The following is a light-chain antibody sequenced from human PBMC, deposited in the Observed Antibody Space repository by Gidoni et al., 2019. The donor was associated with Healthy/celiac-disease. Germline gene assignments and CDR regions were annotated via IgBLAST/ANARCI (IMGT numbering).Light chain of an antibody. CDR2: EVS. V-gene: IGLV2-8*01. Sequence: QSALTQPPSASGSPAQSVTISCTGTSSDVGGYNYVPWYQHHPGKAPKLMIYEVSKRPSGVPDRFSGSKSGNTASLTVSGLQAEDEADYYCSSYAGSNKSVFGTGTKVTVL. J-gene: IGLJ1*01. CDR3: SSYAGSNKSV. CDR1: SSDVGGYNY.